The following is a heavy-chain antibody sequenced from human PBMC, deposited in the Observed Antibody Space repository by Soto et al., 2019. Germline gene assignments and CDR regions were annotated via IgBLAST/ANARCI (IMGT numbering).Heavy chain of an antibody. V-gene: IGHV3-30*18. CDR3: AKGNSTISTGYYIYYYYYAMDV. J-gene: IGHJ6*02. CDR1: GFTFSSYG. Sequence: PVGSLRLSCAASGFTFSSYGMHWVRQAPCKGLGWVAVISYDGSNKNYADSVKGRFTISRDNSKNTLYLQMNSLRAEDTAVYYCAKGNSTISTGYYIYYYYYAMDVWGQGTTVTVSS. CDR2: ISYDGSNK. D-gene: IGHD3-9*01.